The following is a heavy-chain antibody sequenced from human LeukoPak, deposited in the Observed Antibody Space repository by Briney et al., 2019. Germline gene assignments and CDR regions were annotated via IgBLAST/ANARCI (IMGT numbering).Heavy chain of an antibody. CDR2: IKRKTDGGTT. J-gene: IGHJ4*02. D-gene: IGHD7-27*01. V-gene: IGHV3-15*07. Sequence: GGSLRLSCAASGFTFNDAWMDWVRQAPGKGLEWVGRIKRKTDGGTTDYAAPVKGRFTISRDDSKNTLYLQMNSLKTEDTAVYYCTTGNWGPHWGQGTLVTVSS. CDR3: TTGNWGPH. CDR1: GFTFNDAW.